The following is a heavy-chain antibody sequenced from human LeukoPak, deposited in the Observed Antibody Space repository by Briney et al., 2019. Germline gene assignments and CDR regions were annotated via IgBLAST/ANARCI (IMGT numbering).Heavy chain of an antibody. D-gene: IGHD3-10*01. J-gene: IGHJ6*02. V-gene: IGHV1-8*01. CDR1: GYTFTSYD. CDR3: ARGPTITMVRGVIIYYYYGMDV. CDR2: MNPNSGNT. Sequence: ASVKVSCKASGYTFTSYDINWVRQATGQGLEWMGWMNPNSGNTGYAQKFQGRVTMTRNTSISTAYMELSSLRSEDTAVYYCARGPTITMVRGVIIYYYYGMDVWGQGTTVTVSS.